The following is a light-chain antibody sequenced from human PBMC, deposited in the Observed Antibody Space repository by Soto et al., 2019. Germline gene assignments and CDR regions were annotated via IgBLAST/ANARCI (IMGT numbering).Light chain of an antibody. Sequence: VLTQPPSASGTPGQRVTISCSGSSSNIESNTVYWYQQLPGMAPRLLIHTNDRRPSGVPDRFSGSKSGTSASLAISGLQSEDEADYYCLAWDDSLNGNLFGTGTKVTVL. CDR2: TND. V-gene: IGLV1-44*01. CDR3: LAWDDSLNGNL. J-gene: IGLJ1*01. CDR1: SSNIESNT.